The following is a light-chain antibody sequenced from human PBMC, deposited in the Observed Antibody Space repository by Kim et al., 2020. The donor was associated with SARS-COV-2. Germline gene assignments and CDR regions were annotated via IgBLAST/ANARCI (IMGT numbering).Light chain of an antibody. CDR1: SSNIGSNY. CDR3: AAWDDSLSGWV. J-gene: IGLJ3*02. V-gene: IGLV1-47*01. CDR2: RNN. Sequence: GQRVPSSCSGSSSNIGSNYVYWYQQLPGTAPKLLIYRNNQRPSGVPDRFSGSKSGTSASLAISGLRSEDEADYYCAAWDDSLSGWVFGGGTQLTVL.